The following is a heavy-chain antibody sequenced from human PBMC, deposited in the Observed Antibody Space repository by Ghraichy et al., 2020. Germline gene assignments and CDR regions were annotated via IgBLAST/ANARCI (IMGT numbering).Heavy chain of an antibody. CDR1: GFTLSDYW. J-gene: IGHJ6*04. V-gene: IGHV3-74*01. CDR3: ARGFRDV. Sequence: GESLNISCAASGFTLSDYWMHWVRKGAEKGLVWLSRINIDGTNIIYEDSVKGRFTVSRDNAKNILYLQMNSLRAEDTAVYYCARGFRDVWGKGTTVTVSS. CDR2: INIDGTNI.